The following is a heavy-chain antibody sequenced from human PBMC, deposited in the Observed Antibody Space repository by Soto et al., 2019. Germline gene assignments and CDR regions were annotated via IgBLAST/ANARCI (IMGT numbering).Heavy chain of an antibody. Sequence: ASVKVSCQVSGYTLTELSMHWVRQAPGKGLEWMGGFDPEDGETIYAQKFQGRVTMTEDTSTDTAYMELSSLRSEDMAVYYCATDGSGSSESYYYGMDVWGQGTTVTVSS. CDR1: GYTLTELS. J-gene: IGHJ6*02. CDR2: FDPEDGET. CDR3: ATDGSGSSESYYYGMDV. V-gene: IGHV1-24*01. D-gene: IGHD2-15*01.